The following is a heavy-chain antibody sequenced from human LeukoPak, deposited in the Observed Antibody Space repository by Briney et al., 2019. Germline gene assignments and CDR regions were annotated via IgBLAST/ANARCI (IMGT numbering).Heavy chain of an antibody. D-gene: IGHD2-21*02. CDR1: LYTFTDYY. CDR2: VNPDTTGT. CDR3: ARNRNTAHDPYDALHV. V-gene: IGHV1-2*02. Sequence: ASVKVSCKASLYTFTDYYINWVRQAPGQGLEWMGWVNPDTTGTTFGQKFQDRVAVTWDASSFIVYLELRNLRSDDTAVYYCARNRNTAHDPYDALHVWGQGTMVTVSS. J-gene: IGHJ3*01.